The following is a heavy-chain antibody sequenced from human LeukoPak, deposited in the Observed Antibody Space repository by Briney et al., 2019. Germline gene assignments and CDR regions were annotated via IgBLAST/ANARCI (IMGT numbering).Heavy chain of an antibody. Sequence: GGSLRLSCAASGFTFSNYWMTWVRQAPGKELEWVAHINQDGSEEHYMDSVKARFTISRDNAKNSLSLQMNSLRAEDTAVYYCVRDGGVSGYDLLDCWGQGTLVTVSS. CDR3: VRDGGVSGYDLLDC. CDR2: INQDGSEE. V-gene: IGHV3-7*01. CDR1: GFTFSNYW. D-gene: IGHD5-12*01. J-gene: IGHJ4*02.